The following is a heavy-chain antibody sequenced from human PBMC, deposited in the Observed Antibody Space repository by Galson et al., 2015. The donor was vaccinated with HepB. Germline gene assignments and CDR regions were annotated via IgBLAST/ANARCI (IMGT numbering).Heavy chain of an antibody. CDR3: ARAQGSSGAYYYYGMDV. D-gene: IGHD6-13*01. CDR2: IWYDGSNK. J-gene: IGHJ6*02. V-gene: IGHV3-33*01. Sequence: SLRLSCAASGFTFSSYGMHWVRQAPGKGLEWVAVIWYDGSNKYYADSVKGRFTISRDNSKNTLYLQMNSLRAEDTAVYYCARAQGSSGAYYYYGMDVWGQGTTVTVSS. CDR1: GFTFSSYG.